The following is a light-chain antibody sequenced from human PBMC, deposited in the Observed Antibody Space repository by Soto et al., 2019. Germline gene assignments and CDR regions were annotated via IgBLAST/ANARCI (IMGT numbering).Light chain of an antibody. CDR2: RAS. CDR3: QHYNNWPPI. V-gene: IGKV3-15*01. J-gene: IGKJ4*01. Sequence: EIVMTQSPATLSVSPGARGTLSCRASQSVSNNLAWYQQKPGQRPRLLIYRASTRATGIPARFSGSGSGTEFTLNISSLQSEDFAVYYCQHYNNWPPIFGGGTMVEIK. CDR1: QSVSNN.